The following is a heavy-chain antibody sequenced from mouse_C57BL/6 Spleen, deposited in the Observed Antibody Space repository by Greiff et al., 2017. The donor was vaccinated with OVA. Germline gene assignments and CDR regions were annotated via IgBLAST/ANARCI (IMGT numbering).Heavy chain of an antibody. CDR1: GFTFTDYY. D-gene: IGHD1-1*01. J-gene: IGHJ1*03. V-gene: IGHV7-3*01. CDR2: IRNKANGYTT. Sequence: EVHLVESGGGLVQPGGSLSLSCAASGFTFTDYYMSWVRQPPGQALEWLGFIRNKANGYTTEYSASVKGRFTISRDNSQSILYLQMNALRAEDSATYYCARGSSYDWYFDVWGTGTTVTVSS. CDR3: ARGSSYDWYFDV.